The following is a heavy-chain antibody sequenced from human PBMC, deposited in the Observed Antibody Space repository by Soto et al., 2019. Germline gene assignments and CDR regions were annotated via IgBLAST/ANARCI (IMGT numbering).Heavy chain of an antibody. Sequence: PSETLSLTCTVSGGSVDRGDYYWTWIRQPPGKGLEWIAYVSSYRGATYYNPSLKSRVTLSVDTSKNQFSVRLNSVTASDTAVYYCAPLSVSLSGPYGIHVWGQGTTVTVSS. D-gene: IGHD2-15*01. CDR1: GGSVDRGDYY. V-gene: IGHV4-30-4*01. CDR3: APLSVSLSGPYGIHV. CDR2: VSSYRGAT. J-gene: IGHJ6*02.